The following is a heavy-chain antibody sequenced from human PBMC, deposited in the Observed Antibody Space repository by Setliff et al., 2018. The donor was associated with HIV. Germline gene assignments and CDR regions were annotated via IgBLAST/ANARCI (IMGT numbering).Heavy chain of an antibody. CDR1: GDTFTGYT. Sequence: ASVKVSCKSSGDTFTGYTITWVRQAPGQGLEWMGGIIPSLGTANYAQRFKGRVTFTANASTSTVYMELSSLRSEDTAMYYCARDAGYSGSAWNYWGQGTLVTVSS. CDR3: ARDAGYSGSAWNY. CDR2: IIPSLGTA. D-gene: IGHD5-12*01. J-gene: IGHJ4*02. V-gene: IGHV1-69*13.